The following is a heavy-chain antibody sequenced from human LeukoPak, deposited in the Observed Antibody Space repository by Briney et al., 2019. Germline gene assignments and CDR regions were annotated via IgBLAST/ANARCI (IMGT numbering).Heavy chain of an antibody. CDR1: GGTFISYA. Sequence: ASVKVSCKASGGTFISYAISWVRQAPGQGLEWMGGIIPIFGTANYAQKFQGRVTITADESTSTAYMELSSLRSEDTAVYYCASFGNGMATLNWFDPRGQGALVTVSS. V-gene: IGHV1-69*13. CDR2: IIPIFGTA. D-gene: IGHD5-24*01. CDR3: ASFGNGMATLNWFDP. J-gene: IGHJ5*02.